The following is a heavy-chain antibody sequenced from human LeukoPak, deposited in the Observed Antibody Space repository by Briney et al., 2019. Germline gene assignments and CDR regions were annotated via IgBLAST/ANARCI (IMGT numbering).Heavy chain of an antibody. Sequence: QTGGSLRLSCAASGFNLSNYWMSWVRQAPGKGLEWVANIKPDGSEKYYVDSVKGRLHISKDDAKNSLYLQLHSLRADDTAVYYCVRYRFGYSDYWGQGTLVTVSS. D-gene: IGHD3-22*01. CDR1: GFNLSNYW. CDR3: VRYRFGYSDY. V-gene: IGHV3-7*01. CDR2: IKPDGSEK. J-gene: IGHJ4*02.